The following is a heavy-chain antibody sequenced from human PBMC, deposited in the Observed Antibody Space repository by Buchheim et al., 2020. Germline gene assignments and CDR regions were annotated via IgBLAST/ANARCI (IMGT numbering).Heavy chain of an antibody. CDR3: AKGDRDYGDYVVGYYYFDY. CDR2: ISGSGGST. Sequence: EVQLLESGGGLVQPGGSLRLSCAASGFTFSSYAMSWVRQAPGKGLEWVSAISGSGGSTYYADSVKGRFTISSDNSKNTLYLQMNSLRAEDTAVYYCAKGDRDYGDYVVGYYYFDYWGQGTL. V-gene: IGHV3-23*01. CDR1: GFTFSSYA. J-gene: IGHJ4*02. D-gene: IGHD4-17*01.